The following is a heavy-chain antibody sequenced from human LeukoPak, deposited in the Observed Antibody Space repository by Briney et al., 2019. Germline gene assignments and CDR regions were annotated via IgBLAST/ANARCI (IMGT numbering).Heavy chain of an antibody. V-gene: IGHV3-21*01. CDR3: ARAYYDILTGYNPYFDY. Sequence: GGSLRLSCAASGFTFNTYTMNWVRQAPGKGLEWVSSITASSTAIYSADSVKGRFTISRDNAQNFLYLQMNSLRAEDTAVYDCARAYYDILTGYNPYFDYWGQGILVTVSS. D-gene: IGHD3-9*01. CDR1: GFTFNTYT. CDR2: ITASSTAI. J-gene: IGHJ4*02.